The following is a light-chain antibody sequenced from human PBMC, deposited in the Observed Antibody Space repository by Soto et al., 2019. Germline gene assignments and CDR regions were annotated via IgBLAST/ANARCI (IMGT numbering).Light chain of an antibody. Sequence: IVLTQSPATLSLSPGERVTLSCRASQDIRSHLAWYQQKPGQAPRLLIFDASTRAAGIPDRFSGSGSGTDFTLTITRPEPEDSAVYFCQQYTGPPTTFGQGTRLEIK. CDR2: DAS. CDR1: QDIRSH. CDR3: QQYTGPPTT. V-gene: IGKV3D-11*03. J-gene: IGKJ5*01.